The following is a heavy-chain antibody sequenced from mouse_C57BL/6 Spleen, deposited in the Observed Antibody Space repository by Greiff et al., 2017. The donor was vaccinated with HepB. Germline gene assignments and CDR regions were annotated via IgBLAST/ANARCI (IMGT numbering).Heavy chain of an antibody. CDR3: ARTGKIAWFAY. Sequence: EVHLVESGGGLVKPGGSLKLSCAASGFTFSDYGMHWVRQAPEKGLEWVAYISSGSSTIYYADTVKGRFTISRDNAKNTLFLQMTSLRSEDTAMYYCARTGKIAWFAYWGQGTLVTVSA. D-gene: IGHD4-1*01. J-gene: IGHJ3*01. CDR1: GFTFSDYG. V-gene: IGHV5-17*01. CDR2: ISSGSSTI.